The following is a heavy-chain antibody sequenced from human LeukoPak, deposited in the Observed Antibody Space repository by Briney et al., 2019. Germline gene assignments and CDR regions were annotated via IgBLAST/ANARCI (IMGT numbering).Heavy chain of an antibody. Sequence: GGSLRPSCAASGFTFSSYSMNWVRQAPGKGLEWVSYISSSSSTIYYADSVKGRFTISRDNAKNSLYLQMNSLRAEDTAVYYCARELLGHGYNSGDFDYWGQGTLVTVSS. J-gene: IGHJ4*02. D-gene: IGHD5-24*01. CDR1: GFTFSSYS. CDR2: ISSSSSTI. CDR3: ARELLGHGYNSGDFDY. V-gene: IGHV3-48*01.